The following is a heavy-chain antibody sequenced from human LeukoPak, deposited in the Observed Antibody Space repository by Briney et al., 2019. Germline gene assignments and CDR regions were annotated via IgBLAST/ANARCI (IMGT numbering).Heavy chain of an antibody. V-gene: IGHV1-46*01. D-gene: IGHD3-3*01. CDR3: ARAGETIFGAPNWFDP. CDR1: GYTFTSYY. Sequence: ASVKVSCKASGYTFTSYYMHWVRQAPGQGLEWVGIINPSAGATSYAPKFQGRVTMTRDTSTSTVYMDLSSLRSDDTAVYYCARAGETIFGAPNWFDPWGQGTLVTVSS. CDR2: INPSAGAT. J-gene: IGHJ5*02.